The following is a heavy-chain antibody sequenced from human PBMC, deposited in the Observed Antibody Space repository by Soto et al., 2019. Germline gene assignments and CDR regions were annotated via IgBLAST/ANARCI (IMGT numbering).Heavy chain of an antibody. CDR2: ISSSGSTI. CDR1: GFTFSSYE. Sequence: EVQLVESGGGLVQPGGSLRLSCAASGFTFSSYEMNWVRQAPGKGLEWVSYISSSGSTIYYADSVKGRFTISRDNAKNSLYLQVNSLRAEDTAVYYCASWGGGDYFDYWGQGTLVTVSS. D-gene: IGHD3-10*01. CDR3: ASWGGGDYFDY. J-gene: IGHJ4*02. V-gene: IGHV3-48*03.